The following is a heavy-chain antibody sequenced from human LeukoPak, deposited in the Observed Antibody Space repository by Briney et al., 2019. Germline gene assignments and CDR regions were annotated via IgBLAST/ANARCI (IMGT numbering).Heavy chain of an antibody. V-gene: IGHV3-21*01. J-gene: IGHJ4*02. CDR3: ARDLGSGGSCYND. CDR1: GFTFSSYN. Sequence: PGGSLRLSCAASGFTFSSYNMNWVRQAPGKGLEWVSSISSSSSYIYYADSVKGRFTISRDNAKNSLYLQMNSLRAEDTAVYYCARDLGSGGSCYNDWGQGTLVTVSS. CDR2: ISSSSSYI. D-gene: IGHD2-15*01.